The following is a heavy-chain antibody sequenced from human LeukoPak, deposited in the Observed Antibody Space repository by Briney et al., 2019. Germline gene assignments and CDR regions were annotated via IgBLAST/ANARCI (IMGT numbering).Heavy chain of an antibody. CDR1: GGSINRYY. CDR2: IYSNGSP. V-gene: IGHV4-4*07. D-gene: IGHD5-18*01. CDR3: ARRTWIQLWPSPRFDP. J-gene: IGHJ5*02. Sequence: SETLSLTCSVSGGSINRYYFSWIRQPAGKGLEWIGRIYSNGSPDYNPSLNSRVTMSVDTSKNQVSLKLFYVTAADTAVYYCARRTWIQLWPSPRFDPWGQGTLVTVSS.